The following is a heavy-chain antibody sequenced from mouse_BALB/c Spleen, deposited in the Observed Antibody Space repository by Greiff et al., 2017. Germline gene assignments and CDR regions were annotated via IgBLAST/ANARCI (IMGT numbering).Heavy chain of an antibody. CDR2: IYPGDGDT. Sequence: VQGVESGAELARPGASVKLSCKASGYTFTSYWMQWVKQRPGQGLEWIGAIYPGDGDTRYTQKFKGKATLTADKSSSTAYMQLSSLASEDSAVYYCARTRDGYYAFAYWGQGTLVTVSA. V-gene: IGHV1-87*01. CDR1: GYTFTSYW. J-gene: IGHJ3*01. D-gene: IGHD2-3*01. CDR3: ARTRDGYYAFAY.